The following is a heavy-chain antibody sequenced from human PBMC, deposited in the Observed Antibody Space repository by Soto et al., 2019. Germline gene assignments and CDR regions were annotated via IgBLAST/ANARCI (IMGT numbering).Heavy chain of an antibody. CDR2: IIPIFGTA. J-gene: IGHJ6*02. CDR3: AALFWSGYSAYYYGMDV. Sequence: SVKVSCQASVGTFSSYAISWVRQAPGQGLEWMGGIIPIFGTANYAQKSQGRVTITADESTSTAYMELSSLRSEDTAVYYCAALFWSGYSAYYYGMDVWGQGTTATVSS. CDR1: VGTFSSYA. D-gene: IGHD3-3*01. V-gene: IGHV1-69*13.